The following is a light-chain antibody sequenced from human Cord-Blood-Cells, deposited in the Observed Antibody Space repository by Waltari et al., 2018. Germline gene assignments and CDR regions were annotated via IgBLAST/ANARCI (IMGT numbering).Light chain of an antibody. Sequence: QSALTQPAPVSGTPGQSITISCTGTSSDVVVYNYFSWYQQHPGKAPKLMIYDVSKRPSGVSNRFSGSKSGNTASLTISGLQAEDEADYYCSSYTSSSTFGVFGGGTKLTVL. V-gene: IGLV2-14*01. J-gene: IGLJ3*02. CDR1: SSDVVVYNY. CDR3: SSYTSSSTFGV. CDR2: DVS.